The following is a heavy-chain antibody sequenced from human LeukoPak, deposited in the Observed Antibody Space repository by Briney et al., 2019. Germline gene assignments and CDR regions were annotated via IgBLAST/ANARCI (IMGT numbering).Heavy chain of an antibody. D-gene: IGHD3-16*01. J-gene: IGHJ5*02. V-gene: IGHV1-2*02. CDR1: GYTFTGYN. Sequence: ASVKVSCKAFGYTFTGYNIHWVRQAPGQGLEWMGWINPNSGGTNYAQKFQDRVTMTRDTSISTVYMELSWLRSDDTAIYYCTRDSIGGSGCFDPWSQGTLVTVSS. CDR3: TRDSIGGSGCFDP. CDR2: INPNSGGT.